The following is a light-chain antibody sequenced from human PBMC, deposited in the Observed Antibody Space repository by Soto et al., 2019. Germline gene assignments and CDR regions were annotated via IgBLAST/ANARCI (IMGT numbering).Light chain of an antibody. J-gene: IGKJ2*01. CDR3: QLHVPSLPGYT. CDR2: AAS. CDR1: QSVYSSH. V-gene: IGKV3-20*01. Sequence: EIVLMQSPGTLSLSPGERATLSCKTSQSVYSSHLAWYQQKSGHAPRLLIYAASSRATGISDRFSGSGSGTDFTLTFNRLESEDFAVYYFQLHVPSLPGYTFGQGTKLEI.